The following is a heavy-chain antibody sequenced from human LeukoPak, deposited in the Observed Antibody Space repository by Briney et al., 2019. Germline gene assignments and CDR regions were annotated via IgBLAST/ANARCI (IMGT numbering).Heavy chain of an antibody. J-gene: IGHJ4*02. CDR1: GGSISSYY. D-gene: IGHD1-20*01. CDR3: ARHNWNDPFDY. V-gene: IGHV4-59*08. CDR2: IYYSGST. Sequence: SETLSLTCTVSGGSISSYYWSWIRQPPGKGLEWIGYIYYSGSTNYNPSLKSRVTISVDTSKNQFSLKLSSVTAADTAVHYCARHNWNDPFDYWGQGTLVTVSS.